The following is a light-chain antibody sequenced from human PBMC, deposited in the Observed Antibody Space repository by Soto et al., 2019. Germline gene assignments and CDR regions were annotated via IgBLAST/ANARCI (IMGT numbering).Light chain of an antibody. CDR3: SQYGRLSYT. J-gene: IGKJ2*01. Sequence: EIVLTQSPGTLSLSPGERATLSCRASQSVNGNHLAWLHHKPGQAPTLLVYGASTKATGIPDRISGSGSGTDFTLTISSLEPEDLAVYYCSQYGRLSYTFGQGSQLEIK. CDR1: QSVNGNH. CDR2: GAS. V-gene: IGKV3-20*01.